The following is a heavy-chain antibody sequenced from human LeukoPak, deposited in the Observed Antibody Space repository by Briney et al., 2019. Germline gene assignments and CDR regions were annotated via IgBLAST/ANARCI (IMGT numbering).Heavy chain of an antibody. J-gene: IGHJ4*02. D-gene: IGHD6-6*01. CDR3: ATEIQNIAGRVY. Sequence: SEALSLTCSVSGYSISSGYYWGWIRQAPGKGLEWIGNLYHSGSTYYNPSLKSRVSISVDTSKNQFSLNLSSVTAADTAVYYCATEIQNIAGRVYWGQGTLVTVSS. CDR2: LYHSGST. V-gene: IGHV4-38-2*02. CDR1: GYSISSGYY.